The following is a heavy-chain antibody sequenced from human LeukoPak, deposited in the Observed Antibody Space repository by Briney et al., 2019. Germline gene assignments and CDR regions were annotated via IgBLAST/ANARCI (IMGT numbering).Heavy chain of an antibody. CDR2: IYHSGST. D-gene: IGHD4-17*01. Sequence: PSGTLSLTCAVSGGSISSSNWWSWVRQPPGKGLEWIGEIYHSGSTNYNPSLKSRVTISVDKSKNQFSLKLSSVTAADTAVYYCARDGEESFEAYSSFDYWGQGTLVTVSS. J-gene: IGHJ4*02. CDR3: ARDGEESFEAYSSFDY. CDR1: GGSISSSNW. V-gene: IGHV4-4*02.